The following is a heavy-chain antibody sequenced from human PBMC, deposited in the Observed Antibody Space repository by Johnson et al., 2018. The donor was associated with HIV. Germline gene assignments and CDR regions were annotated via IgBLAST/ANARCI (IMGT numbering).Heavy chain of an antibody. Sequence: VLLLESGGGLVQPGGSLRLSCAASGFTFDDYGMSWVRQAPGKGLEWVSGINWNGGSTGYADSVKGRFTISRDNSKKTLSLQMNSLRAEDTAVYYCRSSSSSSPGAFDIWGQGTMVTVSS. D-gene: IGHD6-6*01. CDR2: INWNGGST. J-gene: IGHJ3*02. CDR1: GFTFDDYG. V-gene: IGHV3-20*04. CDR3: RSSSSSSPGAFDI.